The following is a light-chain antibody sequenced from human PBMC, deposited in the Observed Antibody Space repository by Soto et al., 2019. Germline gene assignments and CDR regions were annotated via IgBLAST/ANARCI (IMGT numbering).Light chain of an antibody. Sequence: SALTQPASLSGAPGQSITISCTGTRIDVGGYKYVSWYQQPPGKAPKLIIYDVSDRPSGISNRFSGSKSGNKASLTISGLQAEDEADYYCSSYTSSSTLFGTGTKVTVL. CDR2: DVS. J-gene: IGLJ1*01. V-gene: IGLV2-14*01. CDR3: SSYTSSSTL. CDR1: RIDVGGYKY.